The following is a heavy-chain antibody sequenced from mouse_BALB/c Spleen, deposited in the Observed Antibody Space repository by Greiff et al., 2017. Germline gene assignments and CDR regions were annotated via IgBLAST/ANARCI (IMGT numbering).Heavy chain of an antibody. D-gene: IGHD2-1*01. CDR3: ASAYGNYGPLAY. V-gene: IGHV7-3*02. Sequence: EVKLVESGGGLVQPGGSLRLSCATSGFTFTDYYMSWVRQPPGKALEWLGFIRNKANGYTTEYSASVKGRFTISRDNSQSILYLQMNTLRAEDSATYYCASAYGNYGPLAYWGQETLVTVSA. CDR1: GFTFTDYY. J-gene: IGHJ3*01. CDR2: IRNKANGYTT.